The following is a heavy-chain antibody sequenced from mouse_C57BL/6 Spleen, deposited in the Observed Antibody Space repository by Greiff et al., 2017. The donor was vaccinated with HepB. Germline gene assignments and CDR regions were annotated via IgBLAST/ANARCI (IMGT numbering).Heavy chain of an antibody. Sequence: EVKVVESGGGLVKPGGSLKLSCAASGFTFSDYGMHWVRQAPEKGLEWVAYISSGSSTIYYADTVKGRFTISRDNAKNTLFLQMTSLRSEDTAMYYCARMDGYYWYFDVWGTGTTVTVSS. D-gene: IGHD2-3*01. V-gene: IGHV5-17*01. J-gene: IGHJ1*03. CDR3: ARMDGYYWYFDV. CDR1: GFTFSDYG. CDR2: ISSGSSTI.